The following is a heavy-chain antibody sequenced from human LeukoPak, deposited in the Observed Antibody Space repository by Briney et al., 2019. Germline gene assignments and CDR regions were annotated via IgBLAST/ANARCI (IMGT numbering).Heavy chain of an antibody. CDR3: AKDLFSVVDAFDI. CDR2: ISGSGGST. CDR1: GFTFSSYA. V-gene: IGHV3-23*01. J-gene: IGHJ3*02. Sequence: PGGSLRLSCAAPGFTFSSYAMTWVRQAPGKGLEWVSAISGSGGSTYYADSVKGRFTISRDNSKNTLYLQMNSLRAEDTAVYYCAKDLFSVVDAFDIWGQGTMVTVSS. D-gene: IGHD3-10*01.